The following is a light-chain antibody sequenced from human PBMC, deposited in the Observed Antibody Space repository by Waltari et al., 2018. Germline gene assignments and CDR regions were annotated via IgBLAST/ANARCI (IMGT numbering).Light chain of an antibody. CDR2: GAT. V-gene: IGKV3D-15*01. CDR1: QSVSTI. J-gene: IGKJ1*01. CDR3: QQYDKWPPT. Sequence: ELVMTQSPDTLSVSPGERATLSCSASQSVSTIIAWYQQKPGQAPRLLIYGATNRATGIPARFSGSGSGTEFTLTINSLQSEDFAVYYCQQYDKWPPTFGQGTKVDI.